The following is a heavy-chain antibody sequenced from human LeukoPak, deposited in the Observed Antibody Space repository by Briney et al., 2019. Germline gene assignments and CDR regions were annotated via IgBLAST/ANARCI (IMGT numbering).Heavy chain of an antibody. CDR3: AREAVRGVIPLYYMDV. V-gene: IGHV4-59*01. D-gene: IGHD3-10*01. CDR1: GGSISSYY. Sequence: SETLSLTCTVPGGSISSYYWSWIRQPPGKGLDWIGYIYYSGSTNYNPSLKSRVTISVDTSKNQFSLKLSSVTAADTAVYYCAREAVRGVIPLYYMDVWGKGTTVTISS. J-gene: IGHJ6*03. CDR2: IYYSGST.